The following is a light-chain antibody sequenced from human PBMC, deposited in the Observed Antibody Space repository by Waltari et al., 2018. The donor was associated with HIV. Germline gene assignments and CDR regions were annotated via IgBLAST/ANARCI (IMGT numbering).Light chain of an antibody. CDR1: TKDVGLYNY. CDR2: EVS. V-gene: IGLV2-8*01. CDR3: SSYAGSNTLL. Sequence: SGSPGQSVTISCTGTTKDVGLYNYVSWYQQNPGEAPKLIIFEVSKRPSGVPDRFSGSKSGNTASLTVSGLQSEDEADYFCSSYAGSNTLLFGGGTKLTVL. J-gene: IGLJ2*01.